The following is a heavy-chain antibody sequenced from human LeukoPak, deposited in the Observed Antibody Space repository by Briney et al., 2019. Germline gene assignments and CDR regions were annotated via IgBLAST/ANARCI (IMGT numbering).Heavy chain of an antibody. CDR3: ARDREYSSGWYVFDP. V-gene: IGHV3-30-3*01. D-gene: IGHD6-19*01. CDR1: GFTFSSYA. CDR2: ISYDGSNK. Sequence: GRSLRLSCAASGFTFSSYAMHWVRQAPGKGLEWVAVISYDGSNKYYADSVKGRFTISRDNSKNTLYLQMNSLRAEDTAVYYCARDREYSSGWYVFDPWGQGTLITVSS. J-gene: IGHJ5*02.